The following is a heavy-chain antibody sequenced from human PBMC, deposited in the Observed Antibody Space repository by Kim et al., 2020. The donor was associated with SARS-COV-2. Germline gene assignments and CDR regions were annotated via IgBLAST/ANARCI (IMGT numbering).Heavy chain of an antibody. Sequence: KFQGRVTITADESTSTAYMELSSLRSEDTAVYYCAREGTVTTFAGYYFDYWGQGTLVTVSS. V-gene: IGHV1-69*01. J-gene: IGHJ4*02. CDR3: AREGTVTTFAGYYFDY. D-gene: IGHD4-17*01.